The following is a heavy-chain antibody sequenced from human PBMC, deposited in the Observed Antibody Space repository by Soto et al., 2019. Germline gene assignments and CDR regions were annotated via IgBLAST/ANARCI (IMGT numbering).Heavy chain of an antibody. J-gene: IGHJ5*02. CDR2: INPNSAGT. CDR1: GYTFTGYY. Sequence: QVQLVQSGAEVKKPGASVKVSCKASGYTFTGYYMHWVRQAPGQGLEWMGWINPNSAGTNYAKKYQGWVTMTRDTSISTAYMALSRLRSDDTAVYYCARGRLRYFDGSKSRDGWFDPWGQGTLVTVSS. V-gene: IGHV1-2*04. D-gene: IGHD3-9*01. CDR3: ARGRLRYFDGSKSRDGWFDP.